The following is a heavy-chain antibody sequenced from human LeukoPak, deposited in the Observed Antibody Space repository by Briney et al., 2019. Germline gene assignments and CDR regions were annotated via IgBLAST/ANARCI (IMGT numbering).Heavy chain of an antibody. D-gene: IGHD5-12*01. CDR1: GYTFTSYY. CDR2: INPSGGST. Sequence: ASVKVSCKASGYTFTSYYMHWVRQAPGQGLEWMGIINPSGGSTSYAQKFQGRVTMTRDMSTSTVYMELSSLRSEDTAVYYCAREGYSGYGHMDVWGKGTTVTVSS. CDR3: AREGYSGYGHMDV. V-gene: IGHV1-46*01. J-gene: IGHJ6*03.